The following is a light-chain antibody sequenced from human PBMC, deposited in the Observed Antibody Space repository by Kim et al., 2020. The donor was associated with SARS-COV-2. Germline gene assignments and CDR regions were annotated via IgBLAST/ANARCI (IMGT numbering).Light chain of an antibody. CDR2: DVS. Sequence: HSITISCTGTSSYVGAYDYVSLFRQLPGKAPQLVIYDVSNRPSGISNRLSGSKSGNTASLTISGLQTEDEADYFCSSYTGTTTLYVFGTGTKVTVL. V-gene: IGLV2-14*03. CDR1: SSYVGAYDY. J-gene: IGLJ1*01. CDR3: SSYTGTTTLYV.